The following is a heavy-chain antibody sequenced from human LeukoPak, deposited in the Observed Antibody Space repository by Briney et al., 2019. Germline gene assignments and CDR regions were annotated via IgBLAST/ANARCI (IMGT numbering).Heavy chain of an antibody. Sequence: PGGSLRLSCAASGFTFTSYAMSWVRQAPGKGLEWVSNISGSGRGGSTYYADSVKGRFTISRDNSKNTLYLQMNSLRAEDTAVYYCAKSGLNRFDYWGQGTLVTVSS. CDR1: GFTFTSYA. J-gene: IGHJ4*02. CDR2: ISGSGRGGST. V-gene: IGHV3-23*01. D-gene: IGHD2-15*01. CDR3: AKSGLNRFDY.